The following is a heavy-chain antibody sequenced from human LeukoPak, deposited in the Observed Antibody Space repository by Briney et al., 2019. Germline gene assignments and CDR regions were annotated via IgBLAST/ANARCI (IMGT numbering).Heavy chain of an antibody. V-gene: IGHV3-21*04. CDR3: ARSQSRSMNDKNLLY. CDR1: GFTFSDYT. J-gene: IGHJ4*02. D-gene: IGHD3-10*01. CDR2: IKHSDNYR. Sequence: GGSLRLSCVASGFTFSDYTMNWVRQAPGKGLEWVSSIKHSDNYRYYADSVAGRFTISTDDAQSSLYLQMNSLRAEDTAIYYCARSQSRSMNDKNLLYWGQGSLVTVSS.